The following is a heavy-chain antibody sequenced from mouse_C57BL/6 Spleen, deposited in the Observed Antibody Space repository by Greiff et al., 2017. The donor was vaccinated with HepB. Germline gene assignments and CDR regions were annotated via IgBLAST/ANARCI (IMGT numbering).Heavy chain of an antibody. J-gene: IGHJ4*01. CDR3: VSGYYGAMDY. V-gene: IGHV10-1*01. CDR1: GFSFNTYA. CDR2: IRSKSNNYAT. D-gene: IGHD2-3*01. Sequence: EADGGLVQPKGSLKLSCAASGFSFNTYAMNWVRQAPGKGLEWVARIRSKSNNYATYYADSVKDRFTISRDDSESMLYLQMNNLKTEDTAMYYCVSGYYGAMDYWGQGTSVTVSS.